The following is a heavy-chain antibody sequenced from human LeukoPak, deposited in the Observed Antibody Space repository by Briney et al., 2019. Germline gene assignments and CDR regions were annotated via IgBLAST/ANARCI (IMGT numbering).Heavy chain of an antibody. CDR2: ISYDGSNK. J-gene: IGHJ1*01. CDR1: GFTFSSYA. Sequence: PGGSLRLSCAASGFTFSSYAMHWVRQAPGKGLEWVAVISYDGSNKYYADSVKGRFTVSRDNSKNTLYLQMNSLRAEDTAVYYCARVASTWYDFQYWGQGTLVIVSS. CDR3: ARVASTWYDFQY. V-gene: IGHV3-30-3*01. D-gene: IGHD6-13*01.